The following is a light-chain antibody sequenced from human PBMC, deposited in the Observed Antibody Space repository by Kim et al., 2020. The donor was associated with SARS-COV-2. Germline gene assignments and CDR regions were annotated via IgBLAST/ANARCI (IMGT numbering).Light chain of an antibody. V-gene: IGKV3-11*01. CDR1: QSLSSS. Sequence: IVLTQSPGTLSLSPGERATLSCRASQSLSSSLAWYQQKPGQAPRLLIYDVSSRATGIPARFSGSGSGTDFTLTISSLEPEDFAVYYCQQRSSWTFGQGTKVDIK. CDR2: DVS. J-gene: IGKJ1*01. CDR3: QQRSSWT.